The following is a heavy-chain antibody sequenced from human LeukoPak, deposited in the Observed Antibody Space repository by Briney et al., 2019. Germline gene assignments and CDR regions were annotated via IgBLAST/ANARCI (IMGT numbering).Heavy chain of an antibody. V-gene: IGHV3-66*01. CDR3: PLPTLGY. Sequence: GGSLRLSCAASGFTLSSNYISWVRQAPGKGLEWVSVIYSGGGTYYADSVKGRFTISRDNSKNTVYLQMSSLRAEDTAVYFCPLPTLGYWGQGALVTVSS. D-gene: IGHD2-21*01. J-gene: IGHJ4*02. CDR2: IYSGGGT. CDR1: GFTLSSNY.